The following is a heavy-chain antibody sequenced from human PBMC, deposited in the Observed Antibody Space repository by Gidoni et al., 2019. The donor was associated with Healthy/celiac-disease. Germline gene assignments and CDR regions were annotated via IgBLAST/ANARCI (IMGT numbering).Heavy chain of an antibody. Sequence: QVQLQESGPGLVKPSETLSLTCTVSGGSISSYYWSWIRQPPGKGLEWIGYIYYSGSTNYNPSLKSRVTISVDTSKNQFSLKLSSVTAADTAVYYCASQGIAVADAYYFDYWGQGTLVTVSS. CDR2: IYYSGST. V-gene: IGHV4-59*01. CDR3: ASQGIAVADAYYFDY. CDR1: GGSISSYY. J-gene: IGHJ4*02. D-gene: IGHD6-19*01.